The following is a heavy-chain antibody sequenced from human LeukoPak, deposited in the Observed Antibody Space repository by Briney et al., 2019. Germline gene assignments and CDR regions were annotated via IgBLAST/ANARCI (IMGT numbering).Heavy chain of an antibody. CDR2: VNNDGSST. Sequence: GGSLRLSCAASGFTFSRFWMHWVRQAPGKGLVWVSRVNNDGSSTSYADSVRGRFTISRDNAKNTLHLQMNSQRAEGMAVYYCAMSEYTFDYWGQGALVSVSS. CDR1: GFTFSRFW. CDR3: AMSEYTFDY. D-gene: IGHD2/OR15-2a*01. V-gene: IGHV3-74*01. J-gene: IGHJ4*02.